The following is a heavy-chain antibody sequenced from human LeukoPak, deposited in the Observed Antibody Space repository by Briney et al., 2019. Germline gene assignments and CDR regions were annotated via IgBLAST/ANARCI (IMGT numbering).Heavy chain of an antibody. CDR1: GGSFSGYY. V-gene: IGHV4-34*01. CDR2: INHSGST. CDR3: ARGSMWLPLDFDY. Sequence: PSETLSLTCAVYGGSFSGYYWSWIRQPPGKGLEWIGEINHSGSTNYNPSLKSRVTISVDTSMNQFSLKLSSVTAADTAVYYCARGSMWLPLDFDYWGQGTLVTVSS. D-gene: IGHD3-22*01. J-gene: IGHJ4*02.